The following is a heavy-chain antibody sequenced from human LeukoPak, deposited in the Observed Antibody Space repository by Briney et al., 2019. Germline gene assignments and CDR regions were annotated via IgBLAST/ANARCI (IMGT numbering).Heavy chain of an antibody. V-gene: IGHV1-8*01. D-gene: IGHD3-3*01. Sequence: ASVKVSCKASGYTFTSYDINWVRQATGQELEWMGWMNPNSGNTGYAQKFQGRVTMTRNTSISTAYMELSSLRSEDTAVYYCARGTRITIFGVVPLYYFDYWGQGTLVTVSS. CDR3: ARGTRITIFGVVPLYYFDY. CDR2: MNPNSGNT. CDR1: GYTFTSYD. J-gene: IGHJ4*02.